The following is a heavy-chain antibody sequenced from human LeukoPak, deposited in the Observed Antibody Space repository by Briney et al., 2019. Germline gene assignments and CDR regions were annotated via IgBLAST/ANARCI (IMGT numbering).Heavy chain of an antibody. CDR3: ARVGYYGSGSGENWFDP. V-gene: IGHV4-34*01. J-gene: IGHJ5*02. CDR1: GGSFSGYY. CDR2: IYHSGST. D-gene: IGHD3-10*01. Sequence: SETLSLTCAVYGGSFSGYYWSWIRQPPGKGLEWIGYIYHSGSTYYNPSLKSRVTISVDRSKNQFSLKLSSVTAADTAVYYCARVGYYGSGSGENWFDPWGQGTLVTVSS.